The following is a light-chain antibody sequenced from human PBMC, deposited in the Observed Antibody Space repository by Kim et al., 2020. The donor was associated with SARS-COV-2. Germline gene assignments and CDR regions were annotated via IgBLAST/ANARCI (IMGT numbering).Light chain of an antibody. Sequence: DIQMTQSPSSLSASVGDRVTMTCRASQTISNNLNWYQQKPGKAPKLLIYSASSLQSGVPSRFSGGVSGTDFTLSISSLQPEDFATYYCQQSYSSPPGTFGQGTKVDIK. CDR3: QQSYSSPPGT. J-gene: IGKJ1*01. CDR1: QTISNN. CDR2: SAS. V-gene: IGKV1-39*01.